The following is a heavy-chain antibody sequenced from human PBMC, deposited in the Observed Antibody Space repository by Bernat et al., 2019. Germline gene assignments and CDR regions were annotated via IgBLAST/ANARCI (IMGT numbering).Heavy chain of an antibody. CDR1: GFTFSSYG. V-gene: IGHV3-30*05. Sequence: QVQLVESGGGVVQPGRSLRLSCAASGFTFSSYGMHWVRQAPGKGLEWVAVISYDGSNKYYADSVKGRFTISRDNSKNTLYLQMNSLRAEDTAVYYCARDWNVVVVAAIPLVYWGQGTLVTVSS. CDR3: ARDWNVVVVAAIPLVY. CDR2: ISYDGSNK. J-gene: IGHJ4*02. D-gene: IGHD2-15*01.